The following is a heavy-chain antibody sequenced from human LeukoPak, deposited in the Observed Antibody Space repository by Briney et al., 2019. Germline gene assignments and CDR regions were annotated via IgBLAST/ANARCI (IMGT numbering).Heavy chain of an antibody. V-gene: IGHV3-48*01. CDR1: GFTFSSYS. D-gene: IGHD4-23*01. CDR2: ISSSSSTI. CDR3: AREVGTTVVTSDAFDI. Sequence: PGGSLRLSCAASGFTFSSYSMNWVRQAPGKGLEWVSYISSSSSTIYYAHSVKGRFTISRDNAKNALYLQMNSLRAEDTAVYHCAREVGTTVVTSDAFDIWGQGTMVTVSS. J-gene: IGHJ3*02.